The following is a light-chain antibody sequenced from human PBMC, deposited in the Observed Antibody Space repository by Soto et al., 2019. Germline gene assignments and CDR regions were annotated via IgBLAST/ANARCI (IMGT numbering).Light chain of an antibody. V-gene: IGKV4-1*01. CDR2: WAS. CDR1: QSVLHSTNNKNY. CDR3: QQYYSTPPVT. Sequence: DIEMTQSPDSLAVSLGERATINCKSCQSVLHSTNNKNYLAWYQQKPGQPPKLLIYWASTRESGVPDRFSGSGSGTDFTLTISSLQAEDVAVYYCQQYYSTPPVTFGPGTKVDIK. J-gene: IGKJ3*01.